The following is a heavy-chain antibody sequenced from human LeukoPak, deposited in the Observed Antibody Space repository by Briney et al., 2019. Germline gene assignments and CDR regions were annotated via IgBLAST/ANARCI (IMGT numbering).Heavy chain of an antibody. V-gene: IGHV3-30*04. CDR2: ISYDGSNK. Sequence: GGSLRLSCAASGFTFSSYAMHWVRQAPGKGLEWVAVISYDGSNKYYADSVKGRFTISRDNSKNTLYLQMNSLRAADTAVYYCARVQAGGIAVAGTFDYWGQGTLVTVSS. J-gene: IGHJ4*02. CDR1: GFTFSSYA. D-gene: IGHD6-19*01. CDR3: ARVQAGGIAVAGTFDY.